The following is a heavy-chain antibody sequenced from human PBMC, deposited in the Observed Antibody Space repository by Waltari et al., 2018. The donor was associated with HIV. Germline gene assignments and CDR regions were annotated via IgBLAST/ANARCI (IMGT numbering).Heavy chain of an antibody. CDR3: ARAPKYSTGPPRSLFFFDY. J-gene: IGHJ4*02. V-gene: IGHV3-53*01. D-gene: IGHD2-8*02. CDR2: SYSGGTT. CDR1: GFTVSRNY. Sequence: EVQLVESGGGLIQPGGSLRRSCAASGFTVSRNYMNWVRQAPGKGVEWVSVSYSGGTTYYADSVKGRFTISRDNSKNTLYLQMNSLRAEDTAVYYCARAPKYSTGPPRSLFFFDYWGQGTLVTVSS.